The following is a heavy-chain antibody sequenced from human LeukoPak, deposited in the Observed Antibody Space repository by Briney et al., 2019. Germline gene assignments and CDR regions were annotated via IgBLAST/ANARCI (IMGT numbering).Heavy chain of an antibody. V-gene: IGHV4-34*01. CDR2: IHPSGRL. CDR1: VGSFSSYH. J-gene: IGHJ4*02. CDR3: SRGLDSRRLGY. Sequence: SETLSLTCAVSVGSFSSYHWSWIRQPPGKGLEWIGSIHPSGRLYNNPSLESRVTISIDTSKNQFSLNLNSVTAADTAVYFCSRGLDSRRLGYWGQGTLVTVSS. D-gene: IGHD3-22*01.